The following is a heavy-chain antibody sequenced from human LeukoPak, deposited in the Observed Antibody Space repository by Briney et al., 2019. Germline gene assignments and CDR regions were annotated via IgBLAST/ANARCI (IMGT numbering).Heavy chain of an antibody. CDR2: IIPIFGTA. Sequence: ASVKVSCKASGYTFTSYGISWVRQAPGQGLEWMGGIIPIFGTANYAQKFQGRVTITADESTSTAYMELSSLRSEDTAVYYCATRPYSSSWYSRWFDPWGQGTLVTVSS. J-gene: IGHJ5*02. V-gene: IGHV1-69*13. D-gene: IGHD6-13*01. CDR1: GYTFTSYG. CDR3: ATRPYSSSWYSRWFDP.